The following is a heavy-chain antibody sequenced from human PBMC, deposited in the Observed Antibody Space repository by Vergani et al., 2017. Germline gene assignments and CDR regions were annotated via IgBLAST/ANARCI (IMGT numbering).Heavy chain of an antibody. CDR2: ISAYNGNT. CDR1: GYTFTSYG. D-gene: IGHD4-23*01. V-gene: IGHV1-18*01. CDR3: ARDTLDCGGNCDYYGMDV. Sequence: QVQLVQSGAEVTTPGASVTVSCKASGYTFTSYGISWVRQAPGQGLEWMGRISAYNGNTNYAQKLQGRVTMTTDTSTSTAYMELRSLRSDDTAVYYCARDTLDCGGNCDYYGMDVWGQGTTVTVSS. J-gene: IGHJ6*02.